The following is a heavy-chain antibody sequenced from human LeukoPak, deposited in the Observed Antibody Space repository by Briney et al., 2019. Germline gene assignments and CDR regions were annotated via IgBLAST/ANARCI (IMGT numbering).Heavy chain of an antibody. V-gene: IGHV4-59*01. CDR1: GGSISSYY. CDR3: ARGSGSYYGRIDY. Sequence: SETLSLTCTVSGGSISSYYCSWIRQPPGKGLEWIGYIYYSGSTNYNPSLKSRVTISVDTSKNQFSLKLSSVTAADTAVYYCARGSGSYYGRIDYWGQGTLVTASS. D-gene: IGHD3-10*01. CDR2: IYYSGST. J-gene: IGHJ4*02.